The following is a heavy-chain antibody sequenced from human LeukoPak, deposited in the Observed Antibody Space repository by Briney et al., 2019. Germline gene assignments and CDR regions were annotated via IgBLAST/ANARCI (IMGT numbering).Heavy chain of an antibody. Sequence: GGSLRLSCAASGFTFSSYSMSWVRQAPGKGLEWVSAISGSGGSTYYADSVKGRFTISRDNSKNTLYLQMNSLRAEDTAVYYCARRAGAYSHPYDYWGQGTLVTVSS. J-gene: IGHJ4*02. V-gene: IGHV3-23*01. D-gene: IGHD4/OR15-4a*01. CDR3: ARRAGAYSHPYDY. CDR2: ISGSGGST. CDR1: GFTFSSYS.